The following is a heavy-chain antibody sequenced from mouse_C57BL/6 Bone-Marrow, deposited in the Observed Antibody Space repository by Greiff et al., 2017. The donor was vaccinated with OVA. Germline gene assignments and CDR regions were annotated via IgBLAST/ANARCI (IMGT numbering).Heavy chain of an antibody. J-gene: IGHJ2*01. D-gene: IGHD1-1*01. CDR2: IHPNSGST. CDR3: ARIYGSITYFDY. CDR1: GYTFTSYW. V-gene: IGHV1-64*01. Sequence: QVQLQQPGAELVKPGASVKLSCKASGYTFTSYWMHWVKQRPGQGLEWIGMIHPNSGSTNYNEKFKSKATLTVDKSSSTAYMQLSSLTSEDSAVYYCARIYGSITYFDYWGQGTTLTVSA.